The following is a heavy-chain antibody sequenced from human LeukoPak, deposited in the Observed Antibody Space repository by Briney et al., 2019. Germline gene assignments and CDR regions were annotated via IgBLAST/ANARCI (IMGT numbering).Heavy chain of an antibody. D-gene: IGHD2-2*01. Sequence: GGSLRLSCAASGFTFSSYSMNWVRRAPGKGLEWVSSISSSSSYIYYADSVKGRFTISRDNAKNSLYLQMNSLRAEDTAVYYCARDIIPAAMRHYYYYGMDVWGQGTTVTVSS. V-gene: IGHV3-21*01. J-gene: IGHJ6*02. CDR2: ISSSSSYI. CDR3: ARDIIPAAMRHYYYYGMDV. CDR1: GFTFSSYS.